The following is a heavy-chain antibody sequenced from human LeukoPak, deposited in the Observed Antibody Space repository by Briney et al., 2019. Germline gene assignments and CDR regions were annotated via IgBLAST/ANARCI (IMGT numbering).Heavy chain of an antibody. J-gene: IGHJ4*02. CDR1: GGSISSYS. CDR2: IYYSGST. V-gene: IGHV4-59*01. Sequence: SETLSLTCTVSGGSISSYSWSWIRQPPGKGLDWIGYIYYSGSTNYNPSLKSRVTISVDTSKKQFSLKLSSVTAADTAVYYCAAQGRYSSGWRADYWGQGTLVTVSS. D-gene: IGHD6-19*01. CDR3: AAQGRYSSGWRADY.